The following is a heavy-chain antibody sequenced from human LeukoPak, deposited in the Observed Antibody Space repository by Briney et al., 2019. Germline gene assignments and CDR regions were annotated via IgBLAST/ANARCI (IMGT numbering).Heavy chain of an antibody. CDR2: IYYSGST. D-gene: IGHD2-21*02. J-gene: IGHJ4*02. CDR1: GGSISSYY. CDR3: ASPGLTY. Sequence: SETLSLTCSVPGGSISSYYWSWIRQPPGKGLEWIGYIYYSGSTNYNPSLKSRVTISVDTSKNQFSLRLNSVTAADTAVYYCASPGLTYWGQGTLVTVSS. V-gene: IGHV4-59*12.